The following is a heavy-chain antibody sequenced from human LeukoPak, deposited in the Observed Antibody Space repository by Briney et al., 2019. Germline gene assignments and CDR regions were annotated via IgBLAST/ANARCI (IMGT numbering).Heavy chain of an antibody. D-gene: IGHD3-10*01. CDR2: ITSSGGSI. V-gene: IGHV3-23*01. Sequence: PGGSLRLSCAASGFTFSSYDMSWVRQAPGKGLEWVSSITSSGGSIYYADSVKGRFTISRDNSKNTLYLQMNSLRAEDTAVYYCARTGDSGSYEFDYWGQGTLVTVSS. CDR1: GFTFSSYD. J-gene: IGHJ4*02. CDR3: ARTGDSGSYEFDY.